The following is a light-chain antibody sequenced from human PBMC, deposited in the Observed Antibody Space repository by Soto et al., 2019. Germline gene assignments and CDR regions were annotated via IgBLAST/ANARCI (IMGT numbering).Light chain of an antibody. CDR1: QSITNY. Sequence: DMQMTQSPSSLSASVGDRVTISCRTSQSITNYLNWYQQKPSKAPKLLISVAASLQSGVPSRFSGSGSGTEFTLTISSLQPEDFATYYCQQSSSTPYTFGQGTKVDIK. CDR2: VAA. V-gene: IGKV1-39*01. CDR3: QQSSSTPYT. J-gene: IGKJ2*01.